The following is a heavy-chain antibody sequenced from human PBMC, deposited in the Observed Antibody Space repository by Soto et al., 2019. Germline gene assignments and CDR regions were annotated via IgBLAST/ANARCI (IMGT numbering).Heavy chain of an antibody. CDR3: ARDKITGLFDY. Sequence: SETLSLTCAVYGGSFSGCYWTWIRQPPGTGLEWIGEINHSGSTNYNPSLKSRVTISVDTPKNQFSLKLTSVTAADTAVYYCARDKITGLFDYWGQGTLVTVSS. D-gene: IGHD2-8*02. CDR1: GGSFSGCY. J-gene: IGHJ4*02. V-gene: IGHV4-34*01. CDR2: INHSGST.